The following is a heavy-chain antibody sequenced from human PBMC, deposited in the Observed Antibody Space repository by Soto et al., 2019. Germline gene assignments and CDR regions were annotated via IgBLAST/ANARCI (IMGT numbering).Heavy chain of an antibody. CDR3: AREGLVLVPTTVNSDSYYYAIDV. V-gene: IGHV1-3*01. CDR2: INAGNGNT. D-gene: IGHD2-2*01. J-gene: IGHJ6*02. CDR1: GYTFTSYA. Sequence: ASVKVSCKASGYTFTSYAMHWVRQAPGQRLEWMGWINAGNGNTKYSQKFQGRVTITTDTSTSTAYMELSSLRSEDTAVYYCAREGLVLVPTTVNSDSYYYAIDVWGQGTTLTVSS.